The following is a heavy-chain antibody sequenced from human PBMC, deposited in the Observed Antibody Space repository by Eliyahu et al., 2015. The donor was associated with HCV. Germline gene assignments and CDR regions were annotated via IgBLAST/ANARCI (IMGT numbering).Heavy chain of an antibody. Sequence: QVQLVQSGAEVXXPGASVKVSCKASGXXFXGYYMPWVRQAPGQAPGQGLEWMGWINPNSGSTNYAQKFQGRVTMTRDASISTVFMDLSRLRSDDTAMYYCARDRSCSGGSCYAFDIWGQGTMVTVSS. CDR1: GXXFXGYY. V-gene: IGHV1-2*02. J-gene: IGHJ3*02. CDR3: ARDRSCSGGSCYAFDI. D-gene: IGHD2-15*01. CDR2: INPNSGST.